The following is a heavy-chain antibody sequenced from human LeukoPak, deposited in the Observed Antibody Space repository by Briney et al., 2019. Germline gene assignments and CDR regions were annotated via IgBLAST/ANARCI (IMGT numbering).Heavy chain of an antibody. Sequence: PGGSLRLSCVASGFCFSTYEMNWVRQAPGKGLEWVSNIGDRGGPIHYADSVKGRFTISRDNAKNSLYLQMSSLRAEDTAVYYCARRVPYYGMDVWGQGTTVTVSS. CDR1: GFCFSTYE. CDR3: ARRVPYYGMDV. D-gene: IGHD2-21*01. J-gene: IGHJ6*02. CDR2: IGDRGGPI. V-gene: IGHV3-48*03.